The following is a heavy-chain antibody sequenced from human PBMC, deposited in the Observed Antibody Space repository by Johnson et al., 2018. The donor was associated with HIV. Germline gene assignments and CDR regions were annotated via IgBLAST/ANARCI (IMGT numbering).Heavy chain of an antibody. CDR1: GFTFDDYG. Sequence: VQLVESGGGVVRPGGSRRLSCAASGFTFDDYGMNWVRQTPGKGLEWVSGIDWHGGSTGYADSVKGRFTISRDNVKNSRYLQMNSLRAEDTALYYCAKGLRSSYMCAFDIWGQGTMVTVS. V-gene: IGHV3-20*04. D-gene: IGHD6-13*01. CDR2: IDWHGGST. CDR3: AKGLRSSYMCAFDI. J-gene: IGHJ3*02.